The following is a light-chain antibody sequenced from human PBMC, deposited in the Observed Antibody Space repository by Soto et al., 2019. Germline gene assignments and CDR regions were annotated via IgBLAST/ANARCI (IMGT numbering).Light chain of an antibody. CDR2: RAS. V-gene: IGKV1-33*01. CDR1: QNIRTS. Sequence: DLQMTQSPSSLSASVGARVSITCQASQNIRTSLSWFQHKPGRATKLLIYRASYLKTGVPSKFGGSRSGTDFTFAITSLQHEDIATYYCHHYNNLPPFTFGAGPIADIK. CDR3: HHYNNLPPFT. J-gene: IGKJ3*01.